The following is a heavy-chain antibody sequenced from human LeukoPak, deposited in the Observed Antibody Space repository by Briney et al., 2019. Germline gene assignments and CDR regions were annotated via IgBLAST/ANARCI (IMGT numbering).Heavy chain of an antibody. J-gene: IGHJ6*04. Sequence: SETLSLTCTVSGGSISSHYWSWIQQPPGKGLEWIGYIYYSGSTNYNPSLKSRVTISVDTSKNQFSLKLSSVTAADTAVYYCARGSRLVRGVTDVWGKGTTVTVSS. CDR1: GGSISSHY. V-gene: IGHV4-59*11. CDR3: ARGSRLVRGVTDV. D-gene: IGHD3-10*01. CDR2: IYYSGST.